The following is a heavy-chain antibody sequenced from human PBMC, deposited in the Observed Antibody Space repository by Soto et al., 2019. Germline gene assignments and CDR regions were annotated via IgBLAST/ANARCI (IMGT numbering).Heavy chain of an antibody. CDR1: GGSISSYY. D-gene: IGHD5-18*01. V-gene: IGHV4-4*09. CDR3: ARAGGYSSAGGV. CDR2: IWHRGGT. Sequence: SETLSLTCTVSGGSISSYYWSWIRQPPGKGLEWIGYIWHRGGTNYNPSLKSRVTISVDTSKNQFSLRLTSVTAADTAVYYCARAGGYSSAGGVWGKGTMVTVSS. J-gene: IGHJ6*04.